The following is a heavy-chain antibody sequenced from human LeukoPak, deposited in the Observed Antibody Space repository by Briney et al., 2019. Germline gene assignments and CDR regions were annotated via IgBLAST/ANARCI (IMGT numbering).Heavy chain of an antibody. D-gene: IGHD1-26*01. CDR3: ARSRRSGSGAIDY. Sequence: PSETLSLTCTVSGGSISSYYWSWIRQPPGKGLEWIGYIYYSGSTNYNPSLKSRVTISVDTSKNQFSLKLRSVTAAAAAVYYCARSRRSGSGAIDYWGQGTLVTVSS. V-gene: IGHV4-59*08. CDR2: IYYSGST. CDR1: GGSISSYY. J-gene: IGHJ4*02.